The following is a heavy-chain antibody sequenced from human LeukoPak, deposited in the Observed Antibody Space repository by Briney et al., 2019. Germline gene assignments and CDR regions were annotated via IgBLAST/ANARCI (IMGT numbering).Heavy chain of an antibody. CDR1: GYTFTSYG. J-gene: IGHJ4*02. CDR3: ARGGTEWIQLWEFDY. Sequence: ASVKVSCKASGYTFTSYGISWVRQAPGQGLEWMGWISAYNGNTNYAQKLQGRVTMTTDTSTSTAYMELRSLRSDDTAVYYCARGGTEWIQLWEFDYWGQGTLVTVSS. D-gene: IGHD5-18*01. CDR2: ISAYNGNT. V-gene: IGHV1-18*01.